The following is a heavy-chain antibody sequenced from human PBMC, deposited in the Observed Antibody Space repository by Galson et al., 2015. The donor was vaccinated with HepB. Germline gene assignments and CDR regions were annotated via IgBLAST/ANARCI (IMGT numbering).Heavy chain of an antibody. V-gene: IGHV3-64*02. D-gene: IGHD5-18*01. CDR2: ISTGGGST. J-gene: IGHJ4*02. Sequence: SLRLSCAASGFTCRSYAMHWVRQAPGKGLEFVSAISTGGGSTYYADSVKGRFTISRDNSKNTLYLQVGGLRDEDMAVYYCARAHYGYGAYWGQGILVTVSS. CDR1: GFTCRSYA. CDR3: ARAHYGYGAY.